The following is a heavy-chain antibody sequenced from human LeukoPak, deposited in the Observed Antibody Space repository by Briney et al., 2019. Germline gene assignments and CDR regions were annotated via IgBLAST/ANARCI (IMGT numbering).Heavy chain of an antibody. D-gene: IGHD6-13*01. V-gene: IGHV1-46*01. J-gene: IGHJ4*02. CDR3: AREGVAGTGLDY. Sequence: ASVKVSCKTSGYTFSIYNMHWVRQAPGQGLEWMGIINPSGGTSYAQKLQDRITMTRDTSTSTLLMELSSLRSEDTAVYYCAREGVAGTGLDYWGQGTLVTVSS. CDR2: INPSGGT. CDR1: GYTFSIYN.